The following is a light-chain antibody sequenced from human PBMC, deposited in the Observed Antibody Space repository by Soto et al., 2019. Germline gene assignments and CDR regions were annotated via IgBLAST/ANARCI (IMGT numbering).Light chain of an antibody. Sequence: QSALTQPASVSGSPGQSIAISCTGKSGEVGGYDYVSWYQQHPDKAPKLMIYEVTKRPSWVSNRFSGSKSGNTASLTISGLQPEDEADYYCSSHTSGSTRVFGSGTKVTVL. CDR1: SGEVGGYDY. V-gene: IGLV2-14*01. CDR3: SSHTSGSTRV. CDR2: EVT. J-gene: IGLJ1*01.